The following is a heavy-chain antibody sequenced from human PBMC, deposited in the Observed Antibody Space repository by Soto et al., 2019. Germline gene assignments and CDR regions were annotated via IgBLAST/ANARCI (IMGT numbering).Heavy chain of an antibody. V-gene: IGHV1-69*06. Sequence: SVKVSCKASGGTFSSYAISWVRQAPGQGLEWMGGIIPIFGTANYAQKFQGRVTITADKSTSTAYMELSSLRSEDTAVYYCARDNSVFCSGGSCYYFDYWGQGTLVTVSS. CDR3: ARDNSVFCSGGSCYYFDY. J-gene: IGHJ4*02. D-gene: IGHD2-15*01. CDR1: GGTFSSYA. CDR2: IIPIFGTA.